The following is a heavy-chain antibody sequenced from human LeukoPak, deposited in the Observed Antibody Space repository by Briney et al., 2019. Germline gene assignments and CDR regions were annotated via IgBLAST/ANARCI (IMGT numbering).Heavy chain of an antibody. CDR2: IYYSGST. CDR3: ARAVGYLDY. CDR1: GGSVSSGSYY. J-gene: IGHJ4*02. V-gene: IGHV4-61*01. Sequence: PSETLSLTCTVSGGSVSSGSYYWSWIRQPPGKGLEWIGYIYYSGSTNYNPSLKSRVTISVDTSKNRFSLKLSSVTAADTAVYYCARAVGYLDYWGQGTLVTVSS.